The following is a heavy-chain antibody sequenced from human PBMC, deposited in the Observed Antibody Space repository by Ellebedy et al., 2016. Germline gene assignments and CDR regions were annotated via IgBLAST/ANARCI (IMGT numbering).Heavy chain of an antibody. Sequence: GESLKISCAASGFTVSSTYMTWVRQAPGKGLEWVSVLYNGINTYYADSVRGRFTISRDNPKNTLYLQMSSLRAEDTAVYYCARLRPDGLFGDVWGQGTTVTVSS. CDR2: LYNGINT. V-gene: IGHV3-53*01. J-gene: IGHJ6*02. CDR1: GFTVSSTY. CDR3: ARLRPDGLFGDV. D-gene: IGHD3-10*01.